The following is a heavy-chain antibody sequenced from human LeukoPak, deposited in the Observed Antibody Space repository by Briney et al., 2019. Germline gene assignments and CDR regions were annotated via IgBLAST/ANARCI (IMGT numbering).Heavy chain of an antibody. CDR3: ARSRKNWGFDHDAFDI. V-gene: IGHV1-69*05. J-gene: IGHJ3*02. D-gene: IGHD7-27*01. CDR1: GYTFTGYY. CDR2: IIPIFGTA. Sequence: SVKVSCKASGYTFTGYYMHWVRQAPGQGLEWMGRIIPIFGTANYAQKFQGRVTITTDESTSTAYMELSSLRSEDTAVYYCARSRKNWGFDHDAFDIWGQGTMVTVSS.